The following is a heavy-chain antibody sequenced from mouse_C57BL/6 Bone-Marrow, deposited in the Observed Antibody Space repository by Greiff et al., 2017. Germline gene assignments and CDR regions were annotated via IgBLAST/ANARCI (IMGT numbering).Heavy chain of an antibody. Sequence: EVQLQQSGAELVRPGASVKLSCTASGFNIKDDYMHWVKQRPEQGLEWIGWIDPDNGDTEYASKFQGQATITADTSSNTAYLQLSSLTSEDTAVYYCTTPSTGYGNPGFAYWGQGTRVTVSA. CDR2: IDPDNGDT. V-gene: IGHV14-4*01. D-gene: IGHD2-1*01. CDR3: TTPSTGYGNPGFAY. CDR1: GFNIKDDY. J-gene: IGHJ3*01.